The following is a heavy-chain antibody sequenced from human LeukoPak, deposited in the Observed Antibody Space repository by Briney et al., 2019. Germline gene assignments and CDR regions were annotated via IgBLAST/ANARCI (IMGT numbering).Heavy chain of an antibody. D-gene: IGHD3-3*01. J-gene: IGHJ5*02. CDR3: ASGGHRGWFDP. Sequence: SETLSLTCTVSGGSISSYYWSWIRQPPGKGLEWIGEIYHSGSTNYNPSLKSRVTISVDKSKNQFSLKLSSVTAADTAVYYCASGGHRGWFDPWGQGTLVTVSS. CDR2: IYHSGST. V-gene: IGHV4-59*12. CDR1: GGSISSYY.